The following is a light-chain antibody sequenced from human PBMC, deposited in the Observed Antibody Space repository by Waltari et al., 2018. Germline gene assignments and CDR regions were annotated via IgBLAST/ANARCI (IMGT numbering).Light chain of an antibody. CDR2: DAS. V-gene: IGKV3-11*01. CDR1: QSIGTS. CDR3: QQRNSWPRT. J-gene: IGKJ1*01. Sequence: EIFLTQSPATLSVSAGERAALSCRPSQSIGTSLAWYQHRTGQAPRLLIYDASKRAVGIPARFSGSGSGTDFTLTIDTLEPEDFAVYYCQQRNSWPRTFGQGTKVEI.